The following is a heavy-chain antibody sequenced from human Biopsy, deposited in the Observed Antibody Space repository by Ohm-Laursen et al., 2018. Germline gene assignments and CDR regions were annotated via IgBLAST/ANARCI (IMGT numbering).Heavy chain of an antibody. D-gene: IGHD6-19*01. J-gene: IGHJ4*02. CDR2: ISPKSGDT. Sequence: GASGKVSCKASGFSFTGYYIHWVRQAPGQGLEWMGWISPKSGDTNYAHKFQGNITMTRDTSMSTAYMEMSRLRCDDTAVYYCALQSVAQMKNFDYWGQGTLVTVSS. CDR1: GFSFTGYY. CDR3: ALQSVAQMKNFDY. V-gene: IGHV1-2*02.